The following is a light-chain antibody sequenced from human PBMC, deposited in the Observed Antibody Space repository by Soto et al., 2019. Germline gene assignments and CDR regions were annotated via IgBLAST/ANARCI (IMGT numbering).Light chain of an antibody. CDR1: QSISGW. J-gene: IGKJ5*01. CDR2: EAS. V-gene: IGKV1-33*01. CDR3: QQYDNLPIT. Sequence: GDRVTITCRASQSISGWLAWYQQKPGKAPKLLIYEASNLETGVPSRFSGSGSGTDFTFTISSLRPEDIATYYCQQYDNLPITFGQGTRLEIK.